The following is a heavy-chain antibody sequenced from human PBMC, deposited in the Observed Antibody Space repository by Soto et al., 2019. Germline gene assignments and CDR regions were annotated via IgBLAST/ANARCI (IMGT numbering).Heavy chain of an antibody. Sequence: QVQLQESGPGLVKPSQTLSLTYTVSGGSISSGGYYWSWIRQHPGKDLEWIAYIYSSGNTDYNPSLKSRVIMSVYTSKNQFSLKLSSVTAAGTAVYYCARGRFWYFDLWGRGSLVSVSS. CDR2: IYSSGNT. V-gene: IGHV4-31*03. CDR3: ARGRFWYFDL. J-gene: IGHJ2*01. CDR1: GGSISSGGYY.